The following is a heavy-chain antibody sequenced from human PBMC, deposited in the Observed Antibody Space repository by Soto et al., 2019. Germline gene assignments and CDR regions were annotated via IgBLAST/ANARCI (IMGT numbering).Heavy chain of an antibody. J-gene: IGHJ4*02. CDR1: GGSMSNGYYY. CDR3: ARWVEVSLDYFDS. V-gene: IGHV4-31*03. Sequence: PSETLSLTCTVSGGSMSNGYYYWSWVRQNPGKGLEWIGHIYHSGRTYYNPSLKSRVTISVDTSKNQFSLNLSSVTAADTAVYYCARWVEVSLDYFDSWGQGTPVTVSS. D-gene: IGHD2-15*01. CDR2: IYHSGRT.